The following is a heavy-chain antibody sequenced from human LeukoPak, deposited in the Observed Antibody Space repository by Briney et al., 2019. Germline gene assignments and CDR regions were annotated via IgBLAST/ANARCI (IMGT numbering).Heavy chain of an antibody. CDR1: GHSTTRGYY. J-gene: IGHJ4*02. D-gene: IGHD6-19*01. CDR3: ARHGSDWSFDF. CDR2: IYHTGST. V-gene: IGHV4-61*01. Sequence: SETLSLTCHISGHSTTRGYYWAWIRQPPGKGLEWIGYIYHTGSTNYNPSLKSRVTISVDTSKNQFSLKLSSVIAADTAVYYCARHGSDWSFDFWGQGTLVTVSS.